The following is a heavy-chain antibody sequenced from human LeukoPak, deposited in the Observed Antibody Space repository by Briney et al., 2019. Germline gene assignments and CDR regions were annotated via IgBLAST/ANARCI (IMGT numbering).Heavy chain of an antibody. Sequence: PGRSLRLSCAASGFTFDDYAMHWVRQAPGKGLEWVSGISWNSGSIGYADSVKGRFTISRDNAKNSLYLQMNSLRAEDMALYYCAKDMGSGWYYWGTFDIWGQGTMVTVSS. V-gene: IGHV3-9*03. CDR3: AKDMGSGWYYWGTFDI. CDR2: ISWNSGSI. J-gene: IGHJ3*02. CDR1: GFTFDDYA. D-gene: IGHD6-19*01.